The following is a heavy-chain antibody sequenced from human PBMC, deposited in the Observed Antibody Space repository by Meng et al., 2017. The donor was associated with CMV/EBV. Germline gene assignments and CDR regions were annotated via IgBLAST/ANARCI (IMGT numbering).Heavy chain of an antibody. CDR3: ARDIGPGSSSSVPNLEKYYYYYYGMDV. D-gene: IGHD6-6*01. V-gene: IGHV3-53*01. J-gene: IGHJ6*02. Sequence: GVFLRLSCAASGFTASSNYMSWVRQAPGKWLEWVTVNDSGGSTYYADSVMVRFTISRDNSKNTLYLQMTRLRAEDTAVYYCARDIGPGSSSSVPNLEKYYYYYYGMDVWGQGTTVTVSS. CDR2: NDSGGST. CDR1: GFTASSNY.